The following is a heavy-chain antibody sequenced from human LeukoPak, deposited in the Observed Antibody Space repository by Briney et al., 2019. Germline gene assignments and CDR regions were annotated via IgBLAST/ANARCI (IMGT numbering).Heavy chain of an antibody. V-gene: IGHV5-51*01. CDR2: IYPGDSDT. Sequence: GESLKISCKGSGYSFTSYWIGWVRQMPGKGLEWMGVIYPGDSDTRYSPSFQGQVTISADKSISTAYLQWSSLKASDTAMYYCARLRGTVTTTRSMDVWGKGTTVTVSS. CDR1: GYSFTSYW. D-gene: IGHD4-17*01. J-gene: IGHJ6*03. CDR3: ARLRGTVTTTRSMDV.